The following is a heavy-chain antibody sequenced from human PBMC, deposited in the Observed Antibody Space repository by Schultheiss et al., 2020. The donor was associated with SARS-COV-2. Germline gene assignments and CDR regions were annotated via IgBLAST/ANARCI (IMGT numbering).Heavy chain of an antibody. CDR2: MNPNSGNT. CDR3: ARDGSVFWGFSF. J-gene: IGHJ4*02. CDR1: GYTFTTYD. Sequence: ASVKVSCKASGYTFTTYDINWVRQATGQGLEWLGWMNPNSGNTGYAQKFQGRVTMTRDTSISTAYMELSSLTSDDTAVYYCARDGSVFWGFSFWGQGTLVTVSS. V-gene: IGHV1-8*01. D-gene: IGHD2-15*01.